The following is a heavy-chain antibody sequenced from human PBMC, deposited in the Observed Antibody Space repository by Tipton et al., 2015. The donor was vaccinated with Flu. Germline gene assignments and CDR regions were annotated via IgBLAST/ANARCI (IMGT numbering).Heavy chain of an antibody. J-gene: IGHJ6*02. D-gene: IGHD1-1*01. Sequence: LRLSCTVSGDSISTTIYYWGWVRPPPGKGLEWIGSIYYSGTTYYNPSLKSRDTISVDPSKTEFSLTLASLTAADTSDYSRASDLWNDRRAYYYYGVDVRGQGTTLTVS. CDR1: GDSISTTIYY. CDR3: ASDLWNDRRAYYYYGVDV. CDR2: IYYSGTT. V-gene: IGHV4-39*07.